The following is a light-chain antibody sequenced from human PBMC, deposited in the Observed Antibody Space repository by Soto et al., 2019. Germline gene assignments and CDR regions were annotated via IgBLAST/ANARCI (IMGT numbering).Light chain of an antibody. CDR2: AAS. V-gene: IGKV3-20*01. Sequence: EIALTQSPGTLSLSPGERATLSCRASQSVTANYLAWYQQKPGQAPRLLIYAASIGATGIPDRFSGSGSGTDFTLTISRLEPEDFAVYYCLQYGIPLSTFGQGTKV. CDR3: LQYGIPLST. J-gene: IGKJ1*01. CDR1: QSVTANY.